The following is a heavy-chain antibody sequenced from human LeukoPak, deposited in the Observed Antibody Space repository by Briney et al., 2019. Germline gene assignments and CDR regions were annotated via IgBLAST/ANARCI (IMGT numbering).Heavy chain of an antibody. V-gene: IGHV1-69*13. CDR3: ARALVARGYSYGFDFDC. J-gene: IGHJ4*02. D-gene: IGHD5-18*01. CDR2: IIPIFGTA. Sequence: VASVKVSCKASGGTFSSYAISWVRQAPGQGLEWMGGIIPIFGTANYAQKFQGRVTITADESTSTAYMELSSLRSEDTAVYYCARALVARGYSYGFDFDCWGQGTLVTVSS. CDR1: GGTFSSYA.